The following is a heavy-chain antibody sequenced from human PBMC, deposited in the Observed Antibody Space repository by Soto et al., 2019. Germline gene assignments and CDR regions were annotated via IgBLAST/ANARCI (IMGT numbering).Heavy chain of an antibody. V-gene: IGHV3-7*01. J-gene: IGHJ4*02. CDR3: ARVDSGYVELGY. D-gene: IGHD5-12*01. Sequence: EVQLVESGGGLVQPGGSLRLSCAASGFTFSHYWMRWLRQAPGKGLEWLANIKQDGSERYYVDSVKGRFTISRDNAKPSLYLQMNSLRVEDTAVYYCARVDSGYVELGYWGQGTLVSVSS. CDR1: GFTFSHYW. CDR2: IKQDGSER.